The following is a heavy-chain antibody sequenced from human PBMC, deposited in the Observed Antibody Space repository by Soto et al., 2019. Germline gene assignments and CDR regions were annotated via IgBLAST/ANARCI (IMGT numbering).Heavy chain of an antibody. CDR1: GYSFKNYA. Sequence: QVQIVQSGAEVKRPGASVRVSCRATGYSFKNYAVHWVRQAPGQRLAWMGFTNEGSGNTRFSQKFQGSISITRDTSASTVYLDLSSLTSEDTAIYYCARDDRSVSGVVTLDHWGPGTLVTVYS. V-gene: IGHV1-3*01. CDR2: TNEGSGNT. CDR3: ARDDRSVSGVVTLDH. J-gene: IGHJ4*02. D-gene: IGHD3-3*01.